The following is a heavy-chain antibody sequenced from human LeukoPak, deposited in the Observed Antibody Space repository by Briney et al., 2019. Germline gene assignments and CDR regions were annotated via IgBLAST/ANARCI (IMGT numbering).Heavy chain of an antibody. Sequence: GASVKVSCKTSGYSFTGYYIHWVRQAPGQGLEWMGRINPNSGGPNYGQNFQGRVTVTRDTSTTTVHMELRGLRSEDTAVYYCARDQEGFDYWGQGTVVTVSS. CDR1: GYSFTGYY. CDR2: INPNSGGP. J-gene: IGHJ4*02. CDR3: ARDQEGFDY. V-gene: IGHV1-2*06.